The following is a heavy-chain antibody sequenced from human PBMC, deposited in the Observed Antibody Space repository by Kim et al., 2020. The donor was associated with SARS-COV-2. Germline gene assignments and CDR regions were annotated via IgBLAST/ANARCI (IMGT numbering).Heavy chain of an antibody. J-gene: IGHJ4*02. CDR3: ARQSNGGDWRLDY. CDR1: GYSFTKFW. CDR2: IFPDDSQT. V-gene: IGHV5-51*01. D-gene: IGHD2-21*02. Sequence: GESLKISCKASGYSFTKFWIAWVCQRPGKGLEWMGIIFPDDSQTRYSPSSQGQVTMSVDKSTNNAYLQWRSLKDADTGIYFCARQSNGGDWRLDYWGQGTPVTVSS.